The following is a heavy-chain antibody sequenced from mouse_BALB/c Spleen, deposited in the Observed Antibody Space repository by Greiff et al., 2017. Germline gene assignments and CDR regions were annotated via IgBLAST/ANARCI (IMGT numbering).Heavy chain of an antibody. CDR2: IWAGGST. CDR3: ARDGGSLDY. Sequence: VKLVESGPGLVAPSQSLSITCTVSGFSLTSYGVHWVRQPPGKGLEWLGVIWAGGSTNYNSALMSRLSISKDNSKSQVFLKMNSLQTDDTAMYYYARDGGSLDYWGQGTTLTVSS. J-gene: IGHJ2*01. V-gene: IGHV2-9*02. CDR1: GFSLTSYG.